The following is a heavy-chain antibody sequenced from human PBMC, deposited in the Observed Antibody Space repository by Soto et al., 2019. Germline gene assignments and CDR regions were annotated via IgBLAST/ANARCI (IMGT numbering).Heavy chain of an antibody. CDR2: ISAYNGNT. V-gene: IGHV1-18*01. D-gene: IGHD4-17*01. Sequence: ASVKVSCKASGYTFPSYGISWVRLAPGQGLEWMGWISAYNGNTNYAQKLQGRVTMTTDTSTSTAYMELRSLRSDDTAVYYCARGLRNHDAFDISGQGTMVTVSS. CDR3: ARGLRNHDAFDI. CDR1: GYTFPSYG. J-gene: IGHJ3*02.